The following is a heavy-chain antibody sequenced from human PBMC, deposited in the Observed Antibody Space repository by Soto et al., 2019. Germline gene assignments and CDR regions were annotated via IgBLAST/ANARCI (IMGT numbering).Heavy chain of an antibody. Sequence: SETLSLTCAVYGGSFSAYYWSWIRQPPGKGLEWIGEITHSGSTNYNPSLKSSGSTNYNPSLKSRVTISVDTSKNQFSLKLSSVTAADSARYYCARGMKAAAGKRCLHFHCDYWGQGTLVTASS. CDR1: GGSFSAYY. CDR2: ITHSGST. V-gene: IGHV4-34*01. CDR3: ARGMKAAAGKRCLHFHCDY. J-gene: IGHJ4*02. D-gene: IGHD6-13*01.